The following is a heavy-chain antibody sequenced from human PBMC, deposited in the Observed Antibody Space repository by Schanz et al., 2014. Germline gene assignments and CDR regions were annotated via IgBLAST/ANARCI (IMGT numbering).Heavy chain of an antibody. V-gene: IGHV7-4-1*02. CDR2: INTNTANP. CDR1: GYTFAMYD. CDR3: ARGYSGYSHFDY. Sequence: QVQLVQSGSELKKPGASVKVSCKASGYTFAMYDMNWVRQAPGQGLEWMGWINTNTANPTYAQGFTGRFVYTLDATVTTAYLEISSLKAEATAVYYCARGYSGYSHFDYWGQGALVTVSS. D-gene: IGHD5-12*01. J-gene: IGHJ4*02.